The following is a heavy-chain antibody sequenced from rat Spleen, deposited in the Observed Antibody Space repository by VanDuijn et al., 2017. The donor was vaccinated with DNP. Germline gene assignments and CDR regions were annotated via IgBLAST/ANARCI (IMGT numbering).Heavy chain of an antibody. Sequence: QVQLKESGPGMVQPSQTLSLTCTVSGFSLTDYNVHWVRQPPGKVLEWIAAISTGGSTYYNSALKSQLGISRDTSKSQVFLKMNSLQTEDTAIYYCTRDLNWGGFFDYWGQGVMVTVSS. D-gene: IGHD5-1*01. J-gene: IGHJ2*01. CDR3: TRDLNWGGFFDY. CDR2: ISTGGST. V-gene: IGHV2-19*01. CDR1: GFSLTDYN.